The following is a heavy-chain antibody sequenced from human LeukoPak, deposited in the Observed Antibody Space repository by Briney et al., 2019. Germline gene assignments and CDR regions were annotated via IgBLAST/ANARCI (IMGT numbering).Heavy chain of an antibody. Sequence: GGSLRLSCAASGFTFSNAWMSWVRQAPGKGLEWVSVIYSGGSTFYADSVKGRFTISRDNSKNTLYLQMNSLRAEDTAVYYCARDGYTHFDYWGQGTLVTVSS. CDR2: IYSGGST. D-gene: IGHD1-1*01. J-gene: IGHJ4*02. V-gene: IGHV3-66*01. CDR1: GFTFSNAW. CDR3: ARDGYTHFDY.